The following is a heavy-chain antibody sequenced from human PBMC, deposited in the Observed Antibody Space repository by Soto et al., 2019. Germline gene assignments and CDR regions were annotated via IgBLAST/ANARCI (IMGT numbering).Heavy chain of an antibody. CDR1: GGTFSSYA. J-gene: IGHJ6*02. CDR2: IIPIFGTA. V-gene: IGHV1-69*13. CDR3: ATDGGLSDCSGGSCPIYYYYGMGV. D-gene: IGHD2-15*01. Sequence: SVKVSCKASGGTFSSYAISWVRQAPGQGLEWMGGIIPIFGTANYAQKFQGRVTITADESTSTAYMELSSLRSEDTAVYYCATDGGLSDCSGGSCPIYYYYGMGVWGQGTTVTVSS.